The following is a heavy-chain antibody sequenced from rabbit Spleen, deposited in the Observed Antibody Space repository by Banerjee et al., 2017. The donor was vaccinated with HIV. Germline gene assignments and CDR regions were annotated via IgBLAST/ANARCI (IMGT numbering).Heavy chain of an antibody. CDR2: IDPVFGIT. Sequence: QLEESGGRLVQPGGSLKISCKAFGFTISGYWMNWVRQAPGKGLEWIGYIDPVFGITYYANWVNGRFSISRENAQNTVFLQMTSLTAADTATYFCARDGAGGSYFALWGPGTLVTVS. J-gene: IGHJ6*01. V-gene: IGHV1S7*01. CDR1: GFTISGYW. D-gene: IGHD8-1*01. CDR3: ARDGAGGSYFAL.